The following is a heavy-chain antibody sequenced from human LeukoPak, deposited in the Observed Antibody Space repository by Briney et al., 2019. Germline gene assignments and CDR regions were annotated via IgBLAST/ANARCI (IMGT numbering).Heavy chain of an antibody. CDR2: ISYDGSNK. Sequence: GGSLRLSCAASGFTFSSYAMHWVRQAPGKGLEWVAVISYDGSNKYYADSVKGRFTISRDNSKNTLYLQMNSLRAEDTAVYYCARDRNWNTNYYYGMDVWGQGTTVTVSS. V-gene: IGHV3-30*04. D-gene: IGHD1/OR15-1a*01. CDR3: ARDRNWNTNYYYGMDV. J-gene: IGHJ6*02. CDR1: GFTFSSYA.